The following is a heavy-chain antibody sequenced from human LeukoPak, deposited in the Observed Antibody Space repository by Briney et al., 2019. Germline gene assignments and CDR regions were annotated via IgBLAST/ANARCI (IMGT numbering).Heavy chain of an antibody. V-gene: IGHV1-8*01. J-gene: IGHJ6*02. Sequence: ASVKVSCKASGYTFTSYDINWVRQATGQGLEWMGWMNPNSGNTGYAQKFQGRVTMTRDTSISTAYMELSRLRSDDTAVYYCARVSVWDRPPYYYGMDVWGQGTTVTVSS. CDR1: GYTFTSYD. CDR2: MNPNSGNT. D-gene: IGHD1-26*01. CDR3: ARVSVWDRPPYYYGMDV.